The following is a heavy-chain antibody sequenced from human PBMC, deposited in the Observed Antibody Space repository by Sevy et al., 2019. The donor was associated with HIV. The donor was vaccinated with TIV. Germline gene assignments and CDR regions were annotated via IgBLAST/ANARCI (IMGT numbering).Heavy chain of an antibody. D-gene: IGHD1-26*01. CDR2: ISYEGSNK. CDR3: ARAPTLIKWELRP. V-gene: IGHV3-30-3*01. CDR1: GFTFSSYA. J-gene: IGHJ5*02. Sequence: GGSLRLSCAASGFTFSSYAMHWVRQAPGKGLEWVAVISYEGSNKYYADSVKGRFTISRDNSKNTLYLQMNSLRAEDTAVYYCARAPTLIKWELRPWVQGTLVTVSS.